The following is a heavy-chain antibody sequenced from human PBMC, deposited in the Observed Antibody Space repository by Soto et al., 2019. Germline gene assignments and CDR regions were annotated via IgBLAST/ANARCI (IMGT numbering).Heavy chain of an antibody. D-gene: IGHD3-9*01. V-gene: IGHV1-8*01. J-gene: IGHJ4*02. CDR3: ARGQATPTYYDIFAYDY. Sequence: ASVKVSCKASGYTFTSYDIHWVRQATGQGLEWMGWMNPNSGNTGYAQKFQGRVTMTRNTSISTAYMELSSLRSEDTAVYYCARGQATPTYYDIFAYDYWGQGTLVTVSS. CDR1: GYTFTSYD. CDR2: MNPNSGNT.